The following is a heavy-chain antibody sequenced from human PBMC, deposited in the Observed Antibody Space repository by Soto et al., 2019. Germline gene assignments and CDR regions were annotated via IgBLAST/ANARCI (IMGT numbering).Heavy chain of an antibody. CDR3: ARWMGFDGSGYAFFDS. Sequence: EVQLVESGGGLVKPGGSLRLSCAASGFTFSGHTINWVRQAPGKGLEWVSSVSRSSSYIYYADSVKGRFTVSRDNAEKSLYLQMNSLRAEDTAIYYCARWMGFDGSGYAFFDSWGQGTLVTGSS. CDR1: GFTFSGHT. J-gene: IGHJ4*02. CDR2: VSRSSSYI. D-gene: IGHD3-10*01. V-gene: IGHV3-21*01.